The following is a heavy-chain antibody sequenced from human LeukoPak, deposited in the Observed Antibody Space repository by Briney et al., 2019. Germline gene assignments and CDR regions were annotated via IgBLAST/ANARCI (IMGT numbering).Heavy chain of an antibody. V-gene: IGHV5-51*01. J-gene: IGHJ4*02. CDR1: GYSFSSYW. Sequence: GESLKISCMSSGYSFSSYWIGWVRQMPGKGLEWMGIIYPGDSDTRYSPSFQGQVTISADKSINTAYLQWSSLKASDTAMYYCARTLSGGSYHEFDYWGQGTLVTVSS. CDR2: IYPGDSDT. CDR3: ARTLSGGSYHEFDY. D-gene: IGHD1-26*01.